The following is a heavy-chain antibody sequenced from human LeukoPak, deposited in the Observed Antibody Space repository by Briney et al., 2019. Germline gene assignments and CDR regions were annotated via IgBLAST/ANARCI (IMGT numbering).Heavy chain of an antibody. CDR3: ARLGNFGWSQFDY. CDR2: ISSSSSTI. J-gene: IGHJ4*02. CDR1: GFTFSSYS. V-gene: IGHV3-48*04. D-gene: IGHD3-9*01. Sequence: PGGSLRLSCAASGFTFSSYSMNWVRQAPGKGLEWVSYISSSSSTIYYADSVKGRFTISRDNAKNSLYLQMNSLRAEDTAVYYCARLGNFGWSQFDYWGQGTLVTVSS.